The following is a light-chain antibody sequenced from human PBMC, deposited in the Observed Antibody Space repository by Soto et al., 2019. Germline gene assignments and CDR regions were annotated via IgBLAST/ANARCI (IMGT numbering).Light chain of an antibody. Sequence: QSVLTQPPSVSAAPGQTVTISCSGSSSNIGDNYVSWYQQLPGTAPKLLLYDNNKRPSVIPDRFSGSKSGTSATLDITGLQTGDEADYYCLTWYSSRSVGRLGGGTKLTVL. CDR2: DNN. J-gene: IGLJ2*01. CDR1: SSNIGDNY. V-gene: IGLV1-51*01. CDR3: LTWYSSRSVGR.